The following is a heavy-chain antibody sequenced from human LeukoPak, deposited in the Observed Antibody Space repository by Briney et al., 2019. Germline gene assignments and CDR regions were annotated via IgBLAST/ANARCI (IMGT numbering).Heavy chain of an antibody. CDR1: GFTLSDSA. D-gene: IGHD1-26*01. J-gene: IGHJ5*02. CDR3: TRDRGTYNWLDP. V-gene: IGHV3-73*01. Sequence: GGSLRLSCAASGFTLSDSAIHWVRQASGKGLEWVGLIDRPAKSYATAYGESVGGRFPISRDDPKNTAYLQMDSLKTEDTALYYCTRDRGTYNWLDPWGQGTLVTVSS. CDR2: IDRPAKSYAT.